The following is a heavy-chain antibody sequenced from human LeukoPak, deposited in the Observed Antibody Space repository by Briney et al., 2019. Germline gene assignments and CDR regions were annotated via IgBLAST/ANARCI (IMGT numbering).Heavy chain of an antibody. Sequence: GVSLRLSCAASGFTFSTYAMSWVRQAPGKGLEWVSIISNSGASTYYADSVKGRFTISRDTSKNTLYLQMSSLRAEDTAIYYCAKDRPLYGDYRLIFDYWGQGTLVTVSS. J-gene: IGHJ4*02. CDR1: GFTFSTYA. D-gene: IGHD4-17*01. CDR2: ISNSGAST. V-gene: IGHV3-23*01. CDR3: AKDRPLYGDYRLIFDY.